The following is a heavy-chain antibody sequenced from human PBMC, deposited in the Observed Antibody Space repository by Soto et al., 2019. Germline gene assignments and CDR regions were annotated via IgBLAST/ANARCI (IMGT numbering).Heavy chain of an antibody. Sequence: EVQLVESGGGLVKPGGSLRLSCAASGFTFSSYSMNWVRQAPGKGLEWVSSVSSSSNYIYYADSVKGRFTISRDNAKNSLFLQVKSLRAEDTAVYYCARDLVGATIWGQGTLVTVSS. CDR2: VSSSSNYI. J-gene: IGHJ4*02. CDR3: ARDLVGATI. CDR1: GFTFSSYS. V-gene: IGHV3-21*01. D-gene: IGHD1-26*01.